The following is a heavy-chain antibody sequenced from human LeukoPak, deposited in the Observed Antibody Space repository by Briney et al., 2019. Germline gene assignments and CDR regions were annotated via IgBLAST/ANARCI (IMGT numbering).Heavy chain of an antibody. V-gene: IGHV3-33*01. Sequence: PGRSLRLSCAASGFTFSSYGMHWVRQAPGKGLEWVAVIWYDGSNKYYADSVKGRFTISRDNSKNTLYLQMNSLRAEDTAVYYCARDPSDTYCGGDCRNWFDPWGQGTLVTVSS. CDR3: ARDPSDTYCGGDCRNWFDP. CDR1: GFTFSSYG. J-gene: IGHJ5*02. CDR2: IWYDGSNK. D-gene: IGHD2-21*02.